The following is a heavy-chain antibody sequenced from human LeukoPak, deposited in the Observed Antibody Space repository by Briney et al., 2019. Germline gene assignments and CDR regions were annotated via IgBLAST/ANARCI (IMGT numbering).Heavy chain of an antibody. CDR2: IYYSGST. Sequence: TSETLSLTCTVSGGSISSSSYYWGWIRQPPGKGLEWIGSIYYSGSTYYNPSLKSRVTISVDTSKNQFSLKLSSVTAADTAVYYCARVDCSGGSCYEYAFDIWGQGTMVTVSS. V-gene: IGHV4-39*07. CDR1: GGSISSSSYY. CDR3: ARVDCSGGSCYEYAFDI. D-gene: IGHD2-15*01. J-gene: IGHJ3*02.